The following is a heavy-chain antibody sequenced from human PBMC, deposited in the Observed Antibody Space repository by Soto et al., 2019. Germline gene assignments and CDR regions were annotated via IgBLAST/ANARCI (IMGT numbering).Heavy chain of an antibody. D-gene: IGHD4-17*01. Sequence: TLSLTCAVSGGSISSGGYSWSWIRQPPGKGLEWVGYIYHSGSTYYNPSLKSRVTISVDRSKNQFSLKLSSVTAADTAVYYCARGKDYGGDFDYWGQGTLVTVSS. CDR2: IYHSGST. CDR3: ARGKDYGGDFDY. J-gene: IGHJ4*02. CDR1: GGSISSGGYS. V-gene: IGHV4-30-2*01.